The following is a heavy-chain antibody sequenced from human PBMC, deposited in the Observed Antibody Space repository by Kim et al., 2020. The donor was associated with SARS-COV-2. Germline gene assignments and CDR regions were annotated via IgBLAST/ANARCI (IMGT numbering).Heavy chain of an antibody. CDR3: ARFSGSGSYTAPFDY. D-gene: IGHD3-10*01. J-gene: IGHJ4*02. CDR2: ISAYNGNT. V-gene: IGHV1-18*01. Sequence: ASVKVSCKASGYTFTSYGISWVRQAPGQGLEWMGWISAYNGNTNYAQKLQGRVTMTTDTSTSTAYMELRSLRSDDTAVYYCARFSGSGSYTAPFDYWGQGTLVTVSS. CDR1: GYTFTSYG.